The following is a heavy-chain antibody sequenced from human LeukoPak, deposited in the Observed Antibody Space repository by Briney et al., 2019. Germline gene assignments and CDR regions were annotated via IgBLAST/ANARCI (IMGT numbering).Heavy chain of an antibody. Sequence: SVKVSCKSSGGIFISYAISWVRQAPGQGLEWMGGIIPIFGTANYAQKFQGRVTITADESTSTAYMELSSLRSEDTAVYYCARTCCSVVSCFPRGYDYYGMDVWGQGTTVTVSS. D-gene: IGHD2-15*01. J-gene: IGHJ6*02. CDR3: ARTCCSVVSCFPRGYDYYGMDV. V-gene: IGHV1-69*13. CDR2: IIPIFGTA. CDR1: GGIFISYA.